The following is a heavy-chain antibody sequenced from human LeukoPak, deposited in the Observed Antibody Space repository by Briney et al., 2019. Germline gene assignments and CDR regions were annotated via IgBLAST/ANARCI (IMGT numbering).Heavy chain of an antibody. CDR3: TRVEAFDI. CDR1: GFTFSDSY. CDR2: ISSGGDTI. D-gene: IGHD1-1*01. Sequence: GESLRLSCAASGFTFSDSYMSWIRQAAGTGLEYVSYISSGGDTIYYADSVKGRFTISRDNDKNSLYLQMNSLRAEDTAVYYCTRVEAFDIWGQGTMVTVSS. J-gene: IGHJ3*02. V-gene: IGHV3-11*01.